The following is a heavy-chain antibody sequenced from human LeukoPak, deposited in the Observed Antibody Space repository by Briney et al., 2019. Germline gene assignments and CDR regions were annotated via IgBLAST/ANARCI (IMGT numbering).Heavy chain of an antibody. V-gene: IGHV4-59*08. CDR3: ARSNDYSNYVDY. D-gene: IGHD4-11*01. J-gene: IGHJ4*02. Sequence: PSETLSHTCSVPGGSISGYYWSWIRQPPGKALEWLGYIYYTGSTNYNPSLKSRVTISVDTSKNQFSLKLSSVTAADTAVYYCARSNDYSNYVDYWGQGTLVTVSS. CDR2: IYYTGST. CDR1: GGSISGYY.